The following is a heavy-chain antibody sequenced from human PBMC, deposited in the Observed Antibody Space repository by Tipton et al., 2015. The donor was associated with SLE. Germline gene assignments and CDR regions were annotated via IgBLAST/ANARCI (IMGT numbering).Heavy chain of an antibody. D-gene: IGHD3-16*02. CDR3: ARSYYDFVWGSSRYTAEYFQH. CDR1: GFTFSDFS. V-gene: IGHV3-21*01. CDR2: IDSSGAHI. J-gene: IGHJ1*01. Sequence: SLRLSCAASGFTFSDFSMHWVRQAPGKGLKWVSSIDSSGAHIYYADSVRGRFTVSRDNAMDSLSLQMNGLTAEDTAMYYCARSYYDFVWGSSRYTAEYFQHWGPGALVTVSA.